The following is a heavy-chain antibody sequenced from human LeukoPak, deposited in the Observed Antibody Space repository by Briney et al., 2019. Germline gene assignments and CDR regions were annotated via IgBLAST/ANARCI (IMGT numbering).Heavy chain of an antibody. Sequence: SETLSLTCAVCGGSFSGYYWSWIRQPPGKGLEWIGEINHSGSTNYNPSLKSRLTILVDTSKNQFSLKVTSVTAADTAVYYCARGLPPTRWGQGTLVTVSS. J-gene: IGHJ4*02. V-gene: IGHV4-34*01. CDR1: GGSFSGYY. CDR3: ARGLPPTR. CDR2: INHSGST.